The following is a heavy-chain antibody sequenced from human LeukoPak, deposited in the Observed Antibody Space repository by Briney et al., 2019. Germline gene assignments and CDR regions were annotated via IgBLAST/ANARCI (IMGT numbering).Heavy chain of an antibody. CDR3: ARARIAVAGTYPDY. J-gene: IGHJ4*02. CDR1: GYTFTSYA. V-gene: IGHV1-3*01. CDR2: INAGNGNT. Sequence: ASVKVSCKASGYTFTSYAMHWVRQAPGQRLEWMGWINAGNGNTKYPQKFQGRVTITRDTSASTAYMELSSLRSEDTAVYYCARARIAVAGTYPDYWGQGTLVTVSS. D-gene: IGHD6-19*01.